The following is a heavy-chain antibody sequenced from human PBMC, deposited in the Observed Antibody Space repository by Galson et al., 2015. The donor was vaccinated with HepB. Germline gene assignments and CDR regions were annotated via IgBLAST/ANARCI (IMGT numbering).Heavy chain of an antibody. CDR2: ISSSRRTI. D-gene: IGHD4-17*01. Sequence: SLRLSCAASGFTFSDYYMSWIRQAPGKGLEWVSYISSSRRTIYYADSVKGRFTISRDNAKNSLYLQMDSLRDEDTAVYYCARDRYGDYLVDFWGQGTLVTVSS. CDR1: GFTFSDYY. V-gene: IGHV3-11*04. CDR3: ARDRYGDYLVDF. J-gene: IGHJ4*02.